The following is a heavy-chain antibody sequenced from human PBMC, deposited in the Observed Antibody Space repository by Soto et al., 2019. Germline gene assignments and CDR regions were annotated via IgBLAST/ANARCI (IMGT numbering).Heavy chain of an antibody. CDR2: INPNNGDT. D-gene: IGHD5-12*01. V-gene: IGHV1-2*02. CDR1: GYTFTGYY. J-gene: IGHJ4*02. CDR3: ARHSGYDYVFDY. Sequence: QVQLVQSGAEVKKPGASVKVSCTASGYTFTGYYIHWVRQAPGQGLEWMGWINPNNGDTNYAQKFQGRVTMTRDTSTSTAYMELSSLTFDDTAVYYCARHSGYDYVFDYWGQGTLVTVSS.